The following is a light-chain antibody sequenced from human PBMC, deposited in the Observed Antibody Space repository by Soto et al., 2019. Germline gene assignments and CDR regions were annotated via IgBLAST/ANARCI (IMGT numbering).Light chain of an antibody. Sequence: DIQLTQSPSLLSASVGDRVTITCRASHDISTYLAWYQQKPGKAPKLMIYEASTLQSGVPSRFSGSGSGTEFNLTISGLLSEDFATYHCQQLNTLPFTFGQGTRLDTK. CDR2: EAS. V-gene: IGKV1-9*01. CDR3: QQLNTLPFT. CDR1: HDISTY. J-gene: IGKJ5*01.